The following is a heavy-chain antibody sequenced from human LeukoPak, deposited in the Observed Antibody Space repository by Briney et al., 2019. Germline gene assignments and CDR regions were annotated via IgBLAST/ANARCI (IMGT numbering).Heavy chain of an antibody. Sequence: PVASVKVSCKPYGYTFNTYGIIWVRQAPGQGLEWMGWISPYNGNTNYAQKFQVRVTMTTDTSTSTAYMELRSLRSDDTAVYYCARGPHERSGYPDDWGQGTLVTVSS. CDR3: ARGPHERSGYPDD. CDR1: GYTFNTYG. CDR2: ISPYNGNT. V-gene: IGHV1-18*01. D-gene: IGHD3-22*01. J-gene: IGHJ4*02.